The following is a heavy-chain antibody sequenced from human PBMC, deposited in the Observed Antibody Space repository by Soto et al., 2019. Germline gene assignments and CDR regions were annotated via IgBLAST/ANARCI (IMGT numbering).Heavy chain of an antibody. CDR3: AKLRKDSTYYGMDV. Sequence: GGSLRLSCAASAFSFSSSAMSWVRQAPGKGLAWVSGISGSGGSTYYADSVKGRFTISRDNSQNTLYLQMNSLRAEDTAVYYCAKLRKDSTYYGMDVWGQGTTVTVSS. D-gene: IGHD4-4*01. V-gene: IGHV3-23*01. CDR2: ISGSGGST. J-gene: IGHJ6*02. CDR1: AFSFSSSA.